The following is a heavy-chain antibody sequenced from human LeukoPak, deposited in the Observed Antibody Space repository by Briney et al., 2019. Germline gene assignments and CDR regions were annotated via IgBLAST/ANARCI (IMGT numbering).Heavy chain of an antibody. CDR2: IDPSGGST. V-gene: IGHV1-46*01. CDR3: ARDRGVLRYFDWLLTDYGMDV. D-gene: IGHD3-9*01. CDR1: GYTFTSYY. Sequence: ASVKVSCKASGYTFTSYYIHWVRQAPGQGLEWMGIIDPSGGSTNYAQKFQGRVTMATDTSTSTAYMELRSLRSDDTAVYYCARDRGVLRYFDWLLTDYGMDVWGQGTTVTVSS. J-gene: IGHJ6*02.